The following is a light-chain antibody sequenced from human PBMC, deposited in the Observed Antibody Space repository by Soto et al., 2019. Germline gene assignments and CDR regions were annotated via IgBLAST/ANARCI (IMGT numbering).Light chain of an antibody. Sequence: QSALTQPASVSGSPGQSITISCTATSSDVDTHNYVSWYQQYPGKAPKLMIYEVNNRPSGVSDRFSGSKAGNTASLTISGLQAEDEADYYCSSFTSSTTLVVFGGGTKVTVL. CDR3: SSFTSSTTLVV. CDR1: SSDVDTHNY. V-gene: IGLV2-14*01. J-gene: IGLJ2*01. CDR2: EVN.